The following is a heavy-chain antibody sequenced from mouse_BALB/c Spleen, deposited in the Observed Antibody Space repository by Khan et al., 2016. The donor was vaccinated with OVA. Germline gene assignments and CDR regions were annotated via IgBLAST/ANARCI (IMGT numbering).Heavy chain of an antibody. J-gene: IGHJ3*01. CDR2: IRCDGDS. Sequence: EVQLQESGPGLVKPSQSLSLTCSVTGYSITSGYFWNWIRQFPGNKLEWMGYIRCDGDSIYSPSLKNRISITRDTSTNPFFLKLHSLTPEDAATYYCARGGSSGPSWFAYWGQGTLVTVSA. CDR1: GYSITSGYF. V-gene: IGHV3-6*02. D-gene: IGHD3-1*01. CDR3: ARGGSSGPSWFAY.